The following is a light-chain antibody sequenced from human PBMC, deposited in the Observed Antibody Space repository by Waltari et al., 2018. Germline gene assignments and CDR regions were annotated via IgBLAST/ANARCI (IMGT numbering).Light chain of an antibody. J-gene: IGKJ1*01. CDR2: NVF. CDR3: QHCVSLPAT. V-gene: IGKV3-20*01. CDR1: QSLNRA. Sequence: IVLTQSPGTLSMSPGEGVTLSCRASQSLNRALAWYQQKPGQAPRLLIYNVFNRATDIPDRFSGSGSGTEFSLTISRLEPEDFAVYYCQHCVSLPATFGQGTRVEIK.